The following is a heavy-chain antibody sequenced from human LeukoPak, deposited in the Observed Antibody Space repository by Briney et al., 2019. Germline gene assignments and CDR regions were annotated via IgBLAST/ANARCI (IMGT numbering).Heavy chain of an antibody. CDR3: ARDLNGMDV. V-gene: IGHV4-59*02. Sequence: SETLSLTCTVSGGSVSSYYWSWIRQPPGKGLEWIGYIYYSGSTNHNPSLKSRVTISVETSKNQFSLKLSSVTAADTAVYYCARDLNGMDVWGQGTTVTVSS. CDR1: GGSVSSYY. J-gene: IGHJ6*02. CDR2: IYYSGST. D-gene: IGHD3-9*01.